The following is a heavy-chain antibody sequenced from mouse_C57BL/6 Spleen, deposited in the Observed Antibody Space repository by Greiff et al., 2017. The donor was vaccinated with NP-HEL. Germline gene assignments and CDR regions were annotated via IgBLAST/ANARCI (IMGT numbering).Heavy chain of an antibody. Sequence: EVQLQQSGPELVKPGASVKMSCKASGYTFTDYNMHWVKQSHGKSLEWIGYINPNNGGTSYNQKFKGKATLTVNKSSSTAYMELRSLTSEDSAVYYCARDSSGFAWFAYWGQGTLVTVSA. CDR1: GYTFTDYN. J-gene: IGHJ3*01. CDR2: INPNNGGT. D-gene: IGHD3-2*02. V-gene: IGHV1-22*01. CDR3: ARDSSGFAWFAY.